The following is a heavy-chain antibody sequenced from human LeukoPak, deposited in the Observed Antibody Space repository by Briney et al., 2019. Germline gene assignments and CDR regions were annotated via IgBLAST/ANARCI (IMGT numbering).Heavy chain of an antibody. D-gene: IGHD6-6*01. CDR1: GFTFSSYA. V-gene: IGHV3-23*01. Sequence: GGSLRLSCAASGFTFSSYAMSWVRQAPGKGLEWVSAISGSGGSTYYADSVKGRFTISRDNSKNTLYLQMTSLRADDTAVYYCAKDLEYSTSSTWGHWGQGTLVTVSS. CDR3: AKDLEYSTSSTWGH. CDR2: ISGSGGST. J-gene: IGHJ4*02.